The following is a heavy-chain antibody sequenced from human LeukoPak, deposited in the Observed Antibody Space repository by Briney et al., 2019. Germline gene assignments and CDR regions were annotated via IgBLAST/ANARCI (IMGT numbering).Heavy chain of an antibody. V-gene: IGHV4-39*07. CDR3: ARPSGGYCSSTSCRHAFDI. Sequence: SETLSLTCTVSGGSICSSSYYWGWIRQPPGKGLEWIGSIYYSGSTYYNPSLKSRVTISVDTSKNQFSLKLSSVTAADTAVYYCARPSGGYCSSTSCRHAFDIWGQGTMVTVSS. J-gene: IGHJ3*02. CDR1: GGSICSSSYY. D-gene: IGHD2-2*03. CDR2: IYYSGST.